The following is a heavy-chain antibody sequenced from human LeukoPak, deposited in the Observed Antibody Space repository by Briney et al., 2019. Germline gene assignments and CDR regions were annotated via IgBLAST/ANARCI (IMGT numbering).Heavy chain of an antibody. D-gene: IGHD3-10*01. Sequence: ASVKVSCKASGYTFTGSNINWVGQATGQGLEWMGWMNPTSGHAGYAQKFQGRVTMTRDTSITTAYMELNSLTSGDTAVYYCARSPVGVLKKYGFWGQGTLVIVSS. J-gene: IGHJ4*02. CDR3: ARSPVGVLKKYGF. CDR1: GYTFTGSN. CDR2: MNPTSGHA. V-gene: IGHV1-8*01.